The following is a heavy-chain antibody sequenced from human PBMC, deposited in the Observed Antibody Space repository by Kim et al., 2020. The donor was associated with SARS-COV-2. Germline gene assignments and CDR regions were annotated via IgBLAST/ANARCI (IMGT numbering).Heavy chain of an antibody. J-gene: IGHJ4*02. V-gene: IGHV1-18*01. Sequence: AQKLQGRVTMTTDTSTTTVYMELRSLRSDDTAVYYCARGLRGSYPGDFDYWGQGTLVTVSS. D-gene: IGHD1-26*01. CDR3: ARGLRGSYPGDFDY.